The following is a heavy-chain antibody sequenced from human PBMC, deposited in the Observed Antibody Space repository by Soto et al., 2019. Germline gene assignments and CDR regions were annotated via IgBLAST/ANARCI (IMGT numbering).Heavy chain of an antibody. CDR1: GGSISSYY. Sequence: SETLSLTCTVSGGSISSYYWSWIRQPPGKGLEWIGYIYYSGSTNYNPSLKSRVTISVDTSKNQFSLKLSSVTAADTAVYYCARWSLGYCSSTSCYPAHNYYYGMDVWGQGTTVTVSS. V-gene: IGHV4-59*01. J-gene: IGHJ6*02. CDR3: ARWSLGYCSSTSCYPAHNYYYGMDV. D-gene: IGHD2-2*01. CDR2: IYYSGST.